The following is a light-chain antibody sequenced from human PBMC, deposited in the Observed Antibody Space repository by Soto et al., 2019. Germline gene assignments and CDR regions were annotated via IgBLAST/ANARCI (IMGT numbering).Light chain of an antibody. CDR3: QQYNNWPPIT. Sequence: EVVMTQSPGTLSVSPGERATLSCRASESVRSYLAWYQQKPGQAPRLLIYGASTRATGIPARFSGSGSGTEFTLTISSLQSEDFAIYYCQQYNNWPPITFGQGIRLEIK. J-gene: IGKJ5*01. CDR1: ESVRSY. CDR2: GAS. V-gene: IGKV3-15*01.